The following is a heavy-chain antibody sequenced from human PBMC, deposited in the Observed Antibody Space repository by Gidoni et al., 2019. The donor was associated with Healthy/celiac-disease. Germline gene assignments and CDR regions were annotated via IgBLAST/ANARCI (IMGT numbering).Heavy chain of an antibody. J-gene: IGHJ3*02. CDR2: IDSDGSST. Sequence: EVQLVESGGGLVQPGGSLRLSCAAFGFTFSSYWMHWVRQAPGEGLVWVSRIDSDGSSTSYADSVKSRFTISRDNAKNTLYLQMNSLRAEDTAVYYCARGSGATMMGDAFDIWGQGTMVTVSS. CDR1: GFTFSSYW. CDR3: ARGSGATMMGDAFDI. D-gene: IGHD3-10*01. V-gene: IGHV3-74*01.